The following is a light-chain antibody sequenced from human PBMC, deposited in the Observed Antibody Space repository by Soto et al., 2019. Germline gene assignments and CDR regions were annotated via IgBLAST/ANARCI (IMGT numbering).Light chain of an antibody. CDR1: SSDVGHYDY. CDR2: DVN. CDR3: TSFTTSSTFV. Sequence: QSALAQPASVSGSPGQSITISCTGTSSDVGHYDYVAWFQQHPGKAPKLLIYDVNNWPSGISDRFTGSKSGNTASLTISGLQAEDEADYYCTSFTTSSTFVFGSGTKVTVL. J-gene: IGLJ1*01. V-gene: IGLV2-14*03.